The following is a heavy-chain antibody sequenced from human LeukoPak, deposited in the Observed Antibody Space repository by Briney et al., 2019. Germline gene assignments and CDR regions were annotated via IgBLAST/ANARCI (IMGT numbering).Heavy chain of an antibody. CDR1: GFTFSSYW. Sequence: GGSLRLSCAASGFTFSSYWMSWVRQAPGKGLEWVASTKQDGSEKYYVDSVKGRFTISRDNAKNSLYLQMNSLRAEDTALYYCARAPGEGWFDPWGQGTLVTVSS. D-gene: IGHD4-17*01. V-gene: IGHV3-7*01. J-gene: IGHJ5*02. CDR3: ARAPGEGWFDP. CDR2: TKQDGSEK.